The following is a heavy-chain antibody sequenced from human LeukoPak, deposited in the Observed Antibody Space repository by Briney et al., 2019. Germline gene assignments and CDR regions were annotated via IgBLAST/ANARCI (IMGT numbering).Heavy chain of an antibody. Sequence: EASVKVSCKASGYTFTSYGISWVRQAPGQGLEWMGWISAYNGNTNYAQRLQGRVTMTTDTSTSTAYMELRSLRSDDTAVYYCARQGSHFDWLLFTQSLYHFDYWGQGTLVTVSS. V-gene: IGHV1-18*01. CDR3: ARQGSHFDWLLFTQSLYHFDY. J-gene: IGHJ4*02. CDR2: ISAYNGNT. CDR1: GYTFTSYG. D-gene: IGHD3-9*01.